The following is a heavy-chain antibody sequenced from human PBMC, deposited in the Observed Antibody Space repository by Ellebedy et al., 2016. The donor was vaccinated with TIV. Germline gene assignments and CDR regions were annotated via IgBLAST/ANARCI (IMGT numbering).Heavy chain of an antibody. CDR3: AGSWPPVTEQYCGLDV. D-gene: IGHD1-26*01. Sequence: MPSETLSLTCTVSGGPISSYYWNWIRQPPGKGLEWIGSIYASGTTNYNPSLKSRVTISLDTPKNQFSLNLSGVSDADSALYFCAGSWPPVTEQYCGLDVWGQGTTVTVSS. CDR1: GGPISSYY. V-gene: IGHV4-4*08. CDR2: IYASGTT. J-gene: IGHJ6*02.